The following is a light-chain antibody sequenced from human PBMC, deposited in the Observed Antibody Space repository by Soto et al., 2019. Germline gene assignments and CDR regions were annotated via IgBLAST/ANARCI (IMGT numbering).Light chain of an antibody. J-gene: IGKJ5*01. CDR1: QTVRNN. Sequence: EFVLTQSPGTLSLSPGERATLSCRASQTVRNNYLAWYQQKPGQAPRLLIYGASTRATGLPARFNGSGSGTEFSLTISSLQSEDFAVYYCQQYDKWPPITFGQGTRLEIK. V-gene: IGKV3-15*01. CDR2: GAS. CDR3: QQYDKWPPIT.